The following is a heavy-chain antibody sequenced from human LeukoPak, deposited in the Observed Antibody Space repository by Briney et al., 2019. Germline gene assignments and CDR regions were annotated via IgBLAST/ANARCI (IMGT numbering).Heavy chain of an antibody. J-gene: IGHJ4*02. Sequence: GGSLRLSCAASGFIFDDYGMTWLRQGPGKGLEWVSGINWDGYSTGYADSVRVRLTISRDNAKSTLYLQMNSLRPEDTALYYCVRDLRTDYAFDSWGQGTLVTVSS. D-gene: IGHD4/OR15-4a*01. CDR1: GFIFDDYG. CDR2: INWDGYST. V-gene: IGHV3-20*04. CDR3: VRDLRTDYAFDS.